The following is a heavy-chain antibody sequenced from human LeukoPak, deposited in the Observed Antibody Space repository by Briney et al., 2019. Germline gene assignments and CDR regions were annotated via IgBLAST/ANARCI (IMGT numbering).Heavy chain of an antibody. D-gene: IGHD3-22*01. CDR2: IYHSGST. CDR3: AREMSSGYYVYIFDY. V-gene: IGHV4-38-2*02. CDR1: GYSISSGYY. Sequence: SETLSLTCSVSGYSISSGYYWGWIRQPPGKGLEWIGSIYHSGSTYYNPSLKSRVTISVDTSKNQFSLKLSSVTAADTAVYYCAREMSSGYYVYIFDYWGQGTLVTVSS. J-gene: IGHJ4*02.